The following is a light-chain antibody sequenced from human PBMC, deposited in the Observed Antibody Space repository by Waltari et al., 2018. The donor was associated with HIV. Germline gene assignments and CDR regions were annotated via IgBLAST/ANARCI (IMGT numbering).Light chain of an antibody. J-gene: IGKJ3*01. Sequence: QMTQSPSSVSGSVGDRVTINCRASQDISNSLAWYQQRPGKAPKLLIYSASNLQTGVPSRFSGSGSGTDFTLTISSLQPEDFATYYCQQASFFPLTFGPGTKVEVK. CDR2: SAS. CDR3: QQASFFPLT. CDR1: QDISNS. V-gene: IGKV1-12*01.